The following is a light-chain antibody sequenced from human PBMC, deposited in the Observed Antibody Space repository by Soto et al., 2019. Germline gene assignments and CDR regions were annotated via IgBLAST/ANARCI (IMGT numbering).Light chain of an antibody. Sequence: EVVMTQSPATLSVSPGDGATLSCRASQSIANNLAWYQQKPGQAPRLLIYGASTRSTGISARFSGSGSGTESTHTITSLLSEDLAVYYCQQYNNWHLYTFGQGTTVEIK. CDR3: QQYNNWHLYT. V-gene: IGKV3-15*01. CDR1: QSIANN. CDR2: GAS. J-gene: IGKJ2*01.